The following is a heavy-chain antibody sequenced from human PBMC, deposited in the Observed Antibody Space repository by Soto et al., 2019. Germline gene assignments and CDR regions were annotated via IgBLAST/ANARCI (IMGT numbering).Heavy chain of an antibody. V-gene: IGHV4-34*01. D-gene: IGHD3-10*01. CDR3: ARGEGHKVLRITMVRGVPKSYYGMDV. CDR1: GGSFSDYY. J-gene: IGHJ6*02. Sequence: PSETLSLTCAVYGGSFSDYYWSWIRQPPGKGLAWIGEINHSGSTNYNPSLKSRVTISVDTSKNQFSLKLSSVTAADTAVYYCARGEGHKVLRITMVRGVPKSYYGMDVWGQGTTVTVS. CDR2: INHSGST.